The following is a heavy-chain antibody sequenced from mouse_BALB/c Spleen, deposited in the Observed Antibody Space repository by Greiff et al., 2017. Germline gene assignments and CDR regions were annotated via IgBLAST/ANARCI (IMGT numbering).Heavy chain of an antibody. D-gene: IGHD2-4*01. V-gene: IGHV5-6*01. CDR3: ARHEDPTMITTWFAY. CDR2: ISSGGSYT. CDR1: GFTFSSYG. Sequence: EVKLMESGGDLVKPGGSLKLSCAASGFTFSSYGMSWVRQTPDKRLEWVATISSGGSYTYYPDSVKGRFTISRDNAKNTLYLQMSSLKSEDTAMYYCARHEDPTMITTWFAYWGQGTLVTVSA. J-gene: IGHJ3*01.